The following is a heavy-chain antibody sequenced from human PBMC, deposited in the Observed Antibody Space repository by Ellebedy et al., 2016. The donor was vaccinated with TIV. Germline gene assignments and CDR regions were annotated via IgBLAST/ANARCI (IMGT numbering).Heavy chain of an antibody. CDR3: AIIDPWQPIDD. CDR1: GGSVSTTKYY. Sequence: MPGESLKISCGVSGGSVSTTKYYWAWIRQPPGKGLEWIGSVYYSGSPYYNPSFKSRVTLSADTSKNQFSLNLRTVSAADTGVYYCAIIDPWQPIDDWGQGILVTVSS. J-gene: IGHJ4*02. CDR2: VYYSGSP. D-gene: IGHD3-9*01. V-gene: IGHV4-39*01.